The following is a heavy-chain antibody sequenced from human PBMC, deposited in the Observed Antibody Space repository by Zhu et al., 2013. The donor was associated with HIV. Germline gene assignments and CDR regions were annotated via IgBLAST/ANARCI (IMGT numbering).Heavy chain of an antibody. CDR2: INPSGGST. CDR1: GYTFTSYY. Sequence: QVQLVQSGAEVKKPGASVKVSCKASGYTFTSYYMHWVRQAPGQGLEWMGIINPSGGSTSYAQKFQGRVTMTRDTSTSTVYMELSSLRSEDTAVYYCARDLWYVDTAMVPAGYYYYGMDVWGQGTTVTVSS. J-gene: IGHJ6*02. V-gene: IGHV1-46*01. D-gene: IGHD5-18*01. CDR3: ARDLWYVDTAMVPAGYYYYGMDV.